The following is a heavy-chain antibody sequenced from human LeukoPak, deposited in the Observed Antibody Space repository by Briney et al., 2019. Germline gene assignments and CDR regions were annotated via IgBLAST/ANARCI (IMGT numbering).Heavy chain of an antibody. J-gene: IGHJ6*02. CDR2: ISGSGGST. CDR3: AKRVSSRWYGDLFYGMDV. CDR1: GFTFSSYA. V-gene: IGHV3-23*01. Sequence: PGGSLRLFCAASGFTFSSYAMSWVRQALGKGLEWVSAISGSGGSTYYADSVKGRFTISRDNSKNTLYLQMNSLRAEDTAVYYCAKRVSSRWYGDLFYGMDVWGQGTTVTVSS. D-gene: IGHD6-13*01.